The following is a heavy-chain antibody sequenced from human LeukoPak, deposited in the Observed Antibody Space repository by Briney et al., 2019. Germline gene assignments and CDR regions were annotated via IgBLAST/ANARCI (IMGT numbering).Heavy chain of an antibody. D-gene: IGHD5-12*01. CDR3: AREIVAGTLDH. V-gene: IGHV3-11*01. CDR2: ISSSADIV. CDR1: GFIFSEYY. Sequence: PGGSLRLSCAASGFIFSEYYMSWVRQAPGKGLEWISDISSSADIVAYADSVKGRFTISRDNAKDSLFLQMSSLRADDTAVYYCAREIVAGTLDHWGQGILVTVSS. J-gene: IGHJ4*02.